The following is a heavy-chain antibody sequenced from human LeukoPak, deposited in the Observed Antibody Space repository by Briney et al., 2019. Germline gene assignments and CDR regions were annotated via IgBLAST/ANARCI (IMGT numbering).Heavy chain of an antibody. Sequence: PGGSLRLSCAASAFTFSTYAMSWVRQAPGRGLEWVSAISGSGGSTYYADSVKGRFTISRDNSKNTLYLQMNSLRAEDTAVYYCAREHDTSGYILGYWGQGTLVTVSS. V-gene: IGHV3-23*01. CDR2: ISGSGGST. D-gene: IGHD3-22*01. CDR1: AFTFSTYA. J-gene: IGHJ4*02. CDR3: AREHDTSGYILGY.